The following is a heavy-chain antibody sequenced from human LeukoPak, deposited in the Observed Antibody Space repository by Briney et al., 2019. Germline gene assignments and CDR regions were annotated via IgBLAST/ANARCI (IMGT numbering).Heavy chain of an antibody. CDR3: GSAKVLMGLYYFDY. V-gene: IGHV3-74*01. J-gene: IGHJ4*02. CDR1: GFTFSSYW. D-gene: IGHD2-8*01. Sequence: GGSLRLSCAASGFTFSSYWMHWVRQAPGKGLVWVSRINSDGSGTGYADSVRGRFTISRDNAKNTLYLQMNSLSAEDTAVYYCGSAKVLMGLYYFDYWGQGTLVTVSS. CDR2: INSDGSGT.